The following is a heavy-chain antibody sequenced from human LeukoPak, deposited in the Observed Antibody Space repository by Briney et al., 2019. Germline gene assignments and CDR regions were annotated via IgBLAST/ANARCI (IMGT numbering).Heavy chain of an antibody. J-gene: IGHJ3*02. CDR1: GGSFSGYY. Sequence: SETLSLTCAVYGGSFSGYYWSWIRQPPGKGLEWIGEINHSGSTNYNPSLKSRVTISVGTSKNQFSLKLSSVTAADTAVYYCATLYSSGWYLDAFDIWGQGTMVTVSS. V-gene: IGHV4-34*01. D-gene: IGHD6-19*01. CDR2: INHSGST. CDR3: ATLYSSGWYLDAFDI.